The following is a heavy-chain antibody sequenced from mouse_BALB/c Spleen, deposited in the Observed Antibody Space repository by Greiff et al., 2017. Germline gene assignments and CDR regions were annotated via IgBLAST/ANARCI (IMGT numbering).Heavy chain of an antibody. CDR3: TRDGNSGACFAY. CDR1: GYPFTSSW. D-gene: IGHD2-1*01. V-gene: IGHV1S22*01. CDR2: IYPGSGST. J-gene: IGHJ3*01. Sequence: LQQPGSELVRPGASVKLSCKASGYPFTSSWMHWVKQRPGQGLEWIGNIYPGSGSTNYDEKFKSKATLTVDTSSSTAYMQLSSLTSEDSAVYYCTRDGNSGACFAYWGQGTLVTVSA.